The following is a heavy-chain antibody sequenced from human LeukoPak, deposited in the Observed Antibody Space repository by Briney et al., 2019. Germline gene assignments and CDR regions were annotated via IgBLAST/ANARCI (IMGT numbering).Heavy chain of an antibody. V-gene: IGHV4-59*01. Sequence: SETLPLTCTVSGGSISSYYWSWIRQPPGKGLEWIGYIYYSGSTNYNPSLKSRVTISVDTSKNQFSLKLSSVTAADTAVYYCARGGKATFDPWGQGTLVTVSS. CDR2: IYYSGST. CDR1: GGSISSYY. J-gene: IGHJ5*02. CDR3: ARGGKATFDP. D-gene: IGHD5-12*01.